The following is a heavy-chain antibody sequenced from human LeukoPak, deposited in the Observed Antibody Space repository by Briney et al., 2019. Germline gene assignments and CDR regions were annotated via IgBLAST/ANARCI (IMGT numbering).Heavy chain of an antibody. J-gene: IGHJ4*02. CDR1: GIPHRSYW. CDR3: GMNWNVPARDY. V-gene: IGHV3-7*01. CDR2: INQDGSGK. D-gene: IGHD1-1*01. Sequence: GGSLTLPRAASGIPHRSYWMNWVRQAPRKGLEWMACINQDGSGKNHVDPLKGRFTASGDNAKKYLHMNSLRAEDTDVDYCGMNWNVPARDYWGQGTLVTVSS.